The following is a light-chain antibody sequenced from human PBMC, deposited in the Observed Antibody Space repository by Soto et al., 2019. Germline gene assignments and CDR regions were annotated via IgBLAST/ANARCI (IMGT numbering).Light chain of an antibody. CDR1: SSDVGGYNY. CDR2: EVS. V-gene: IGLV2-8*01. Sequence: QSVLSQPPSASGSPGQSVTISCTGTSSDVGGYNYVSWYQQHPGKAPKLMIYEVSKRPSGVPDRFSGSKSGNTASLTVSGXXAEDDSDYYCSSYAGSNNVVFGGGTKLTVL. J-gene: IGLJ2*01. CDR3: SSYAGSNNVV.